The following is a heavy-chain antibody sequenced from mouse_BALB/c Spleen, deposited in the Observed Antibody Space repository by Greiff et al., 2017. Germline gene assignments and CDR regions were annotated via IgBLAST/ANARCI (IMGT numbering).Heavy chain of an antibody. CDR1: GFSLTSYG. CDR2: IWSGGST. Sequence: QVQLQQSGPGLVQPSQSLSITCTVSGFSLTSYGVHWVRQSPGKGLEWLGVIWSGGSTDYHAAFISRLSISKDNSKSHVFLKMHSLRTNYTAIYYCASPSDNGSGYWLAYWGQGTLVTVSA. D-gene: IGHD1-1*01. J-gene: IGHJ3*01. V-gene: IGHV2-2*02. CDR3: ASPSDNGSGYWLAY.